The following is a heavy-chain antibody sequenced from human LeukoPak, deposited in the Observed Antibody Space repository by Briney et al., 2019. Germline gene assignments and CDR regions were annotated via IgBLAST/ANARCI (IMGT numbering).Heavy chain of an antibody. V-gene: IGHV3-53*01. CDR3: AKGRYESSGYNWIE. CDR1: GFTVSSKY. J-gene: IGHJ4*02. CDR2: LYSNGNT. D-gene: IGHD3-22*01. Sequence: GGSLRLSCAASGFTVSSKYMSWVRQAPGKGLEWVSTLYSNGNTYYADSVKGRFTISRDNSKNTLHLQMNSLRAEDTAVYYCAKGRYESSGYNWIEWGQGALVTVSS.